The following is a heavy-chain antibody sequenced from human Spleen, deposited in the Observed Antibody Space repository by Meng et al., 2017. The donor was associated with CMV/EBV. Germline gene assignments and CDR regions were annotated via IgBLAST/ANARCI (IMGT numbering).Heavy chain of an antibody. CDR3: ARDPGGSGRGFDP. V-gene: IGHV4-38-2*02. Sequence: SETLSLTCTVSGYSISSGYYWGWIRQPPGKGLEWIGCIYHSGRTYYNPSLKSRVTISVDTSKNQFSLKLSSVTAADTAVYYCARDPGGSGRGFDPWGQGTLVTVSS. CDR1: GYSISSGYY. D-gene: IGHD3-10*01. CDR2: IYHSGRT. J-gene: IGHJ5*02.